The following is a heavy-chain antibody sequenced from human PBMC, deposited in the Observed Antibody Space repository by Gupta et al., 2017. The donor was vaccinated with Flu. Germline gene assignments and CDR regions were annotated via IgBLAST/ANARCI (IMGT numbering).Heavy chain of an antibody. V-gene: IGHV3-23*01. J-gene: IGHJ4*02. Sequence: EVQMLESGGDLVQPGGSLRLSGAASGFTFRGLAIDWVRQDPGNALGWVSGTSGDSVSTYYADPVKDRFTISRDNSKNTLYLQMNSMRVEDTAVYYCARRDVYDSVNYSPLFEYWGQGTLVIVSS. CDR2: TSGDSVST. D-gene: IGHD3-22*01. CDR1: GFTFRGLA. CDR3: ARRDVYDSVNYSPLFEY.